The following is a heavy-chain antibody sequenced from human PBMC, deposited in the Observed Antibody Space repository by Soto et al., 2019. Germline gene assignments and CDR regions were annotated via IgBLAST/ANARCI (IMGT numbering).Heavy chain of an antibody. CDR2: ISSSSSYT. J-gene: IGHJ6*02. D-gene: IGHD6-13*01. CDR3: AKSSQLASNYYYYGMDV. Sequence: GGSLRLSCAASGFTFSDYYMSWIRQAPGKGLEWVSYISSSSSYTNYADSVKGRFTISRDNAKNTLYLQMNSLRAEDTAVYYCAKSSQLASNYYYYGMDVWGQGTTVTVSS. CDR1: GFTFSDYY. V-gene: IGHV3-11*06.